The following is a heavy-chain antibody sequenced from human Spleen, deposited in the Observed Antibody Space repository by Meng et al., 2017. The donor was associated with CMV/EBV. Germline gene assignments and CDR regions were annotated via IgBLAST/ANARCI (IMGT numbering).Heavy chain of an antibody. V-gene: IGHV4-39*07. Sequence: QVQLQGAGPGLVKPSQTLSLTCTVSGGSISSGDYYWSWIRQPPGKGLEWIGSIYYSGSTYYNPSLKSRVTISVDTSKNQFSLKLSSVTAADTAVYYCARVGCITIFGVVPGFDPWGQGTLVTVSS. CDR2: IYYSGST. J-gene: IGHJ5*02. CDR3: ARVGCITIFGVVPGFDP. D-gene: IGHD3-3*01. CDR1: GGSISSGDYY.